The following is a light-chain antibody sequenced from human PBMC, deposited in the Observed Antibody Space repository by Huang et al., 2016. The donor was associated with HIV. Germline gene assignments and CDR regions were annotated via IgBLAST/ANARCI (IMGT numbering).Light chain of an antibody. J-gene: IGKJ3*01. CDR2: DAS. V-gene: IGKV3-11*01. CDR3: QQRSNWPPGT. Sequence: EIVLTQSPATLSLSPGERATLSCRASQSVSSYLAWYQQKPGQAPRLLIDDASNRATGIPARFSGSGPGTDFTLTISSLEPEDFAVYYCQQRSNWPPGTFGPGTKVDIK. CDR1: QSVSSY.